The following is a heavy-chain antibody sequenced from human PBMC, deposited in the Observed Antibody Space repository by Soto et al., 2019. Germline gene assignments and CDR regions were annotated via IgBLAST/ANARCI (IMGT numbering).Heavy chain of an antibody. J-gene: IGHJ6*02. Sequence: QVQLVQSGAEVKMPGSSVRVSCKASGGSFSKYGISWVRQAPGQGLEWMGGIIPMFGIGNYAEKFLGRVTITADESTSTSHMELSSLRSEDTAVYFCARGYREYYFYAMDVWGQGTTLTVSS. CDR3: ARGYREYYFYAMDV. CDR2: IIPMFGIG. V-gene: IGHV1-69*01. CDR1: GGSFSKYG. D-gene: IGHD1-26*01.